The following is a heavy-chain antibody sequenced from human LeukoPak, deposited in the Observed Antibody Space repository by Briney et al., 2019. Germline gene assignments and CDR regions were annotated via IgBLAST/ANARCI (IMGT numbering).Heavy chain of an antibody. Sequence: SVKVSCKASGGTFSSYAISWVRQAPGQGLEWMGGIIPIFGTANYAQKFQGRVTITADESTSTAYMELSSLRSEDTAVYYCARLIGLNYYDSSGSSHSAFDIWGQGTMVTVSS. J-gene: IGHJ3*02. CDR2: IIPIFGTA. CDR3: ARLIGLNYYDSSGSSHSAFDI. V-gene: IGHV1-69*01. D-gene: IGHD3-22*01. CDR1: GGTFSSYA.